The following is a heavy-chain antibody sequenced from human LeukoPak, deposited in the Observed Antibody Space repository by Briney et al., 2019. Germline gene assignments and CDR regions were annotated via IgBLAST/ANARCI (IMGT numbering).Heavy chain of an antibody. Sequence: PGGSLRLSCAASGFTFTAYWMTWVRQAPGKGLEWVANIKQDGSEKYFVGSVKGRFTISRDNAKNSLSLQMNSLRAEDTAVYYCARVYGGKGGVFDYWGQGTLVTVSS. V-gene: IGHV3-7*01. CDR3: ARVYGGKGGVFDY. D-gene: IGHD4-23*01. CDR1: GFTFTAYW. J-gene: IGHJ4*02. CDR2: IKQDGSEK.